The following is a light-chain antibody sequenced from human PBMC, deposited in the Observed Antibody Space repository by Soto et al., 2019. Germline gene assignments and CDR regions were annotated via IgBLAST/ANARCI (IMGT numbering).Light chain of an antibody. CDR2: AAS. CDR1: QSISNH. V-gene: IGKV1-39*01. Sequence: DIQMTQSPSPLSASAEDRVIITCRASQSISNHLNWYQQKPGKAPKLLIFAASSLQSGVPSRFSGSRSGPDFTLTISSLQPEDFATYYCQQSYSSPPTFGQGTKVDI. CDR3: QQSYSSPPT. J-gene: IGKJ1*01.